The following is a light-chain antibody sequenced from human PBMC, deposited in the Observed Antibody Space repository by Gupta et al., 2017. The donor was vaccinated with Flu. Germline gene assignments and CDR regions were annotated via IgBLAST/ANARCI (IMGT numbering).Light chain of an antibody. CDR3: QQSYSSPQT. Sequence: DIQMTQSPSSLSASVGDRVTITCRASHSISRYLNWYQQKPGKAPKLLIYAAFSLESGVPSRFSGSGSGTDFTLTISSLQPEDFAAYYCQQSYSSPQTFGQETKVEIK. V-gene: IGKV1-39*01. CDR2: AAF. CDR1: HSISRY. J-gene: IGKJ1*01.